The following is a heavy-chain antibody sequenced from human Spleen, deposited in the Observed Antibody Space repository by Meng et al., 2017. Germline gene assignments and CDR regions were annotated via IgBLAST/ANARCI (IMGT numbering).Heavy chain of an antibody. CDR1: GGSFSSYA. Sequence: SVKVSCKASGGSFSSYAISWVRQAPGQGLEWMGGIIPIFGTANYAQKFQGRVTLTTDESTSTVYMELARLTSEDTAVYFCARKVGNCITITCYSLDYWGQGTLVTVSS. CDR2: IIPIFGTA. CDR3: ARKVGNCITITCYSLDY. V-gene: IGHV1-69*05. D-gene: IGHD2-15*01. J-gene: IGHJ4*02.